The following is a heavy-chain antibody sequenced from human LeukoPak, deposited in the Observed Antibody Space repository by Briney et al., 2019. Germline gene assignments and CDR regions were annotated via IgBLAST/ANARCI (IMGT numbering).Heavy chain of an antibody. V-gene: IGHV3-48*03. CDR2: ISSSGSTI. CDR1: GFTFSSYE. J-gene: IGHJ4*02. D-gene: IGHD4/OR15-4a*01. Sequence: GGSLRLSCAASGFTFSSYEMNWVRQAPGKGLEWVSYISSSGSTIYYADSVKGRFTISRDNAKNSLYLQMNSLRAEDTAVYYCARDLSDYGLDYWGQGTLVTVSS. CDR3: ARDLSDYGLDY.